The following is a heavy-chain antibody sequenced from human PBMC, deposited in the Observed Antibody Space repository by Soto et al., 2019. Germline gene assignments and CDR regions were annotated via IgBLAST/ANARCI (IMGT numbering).Heavy chain of an antibody. CDR2: IITYNGNT. CDR3: ARGTPVFFDY. J-gene: IGHJ4*02. CDR1: GYTFTNYG. V-gene: IGHV1-18*01. Sequence: ASVKVSCKASGYTFTNYGITWVRQAPGQGLEWMGWIITYNGNTNYSQKFQGRVTITRDTSASTAYMELSSLRSEDSAVYYCARGTPVFFDYWRQETLVTVSS.